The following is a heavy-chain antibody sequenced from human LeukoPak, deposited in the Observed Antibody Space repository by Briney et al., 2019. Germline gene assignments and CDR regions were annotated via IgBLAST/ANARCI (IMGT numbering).Heavy chain of an antibody. V-gene: IGHV1-8*01. Sequence: ASVKVSCKASGYTITSYDNNWVRQATGQGLEWMGWMNPNSGNPGYAKKSQGRVTMTRNTSISTAYMELSSLRSEDTAVYYCARGGYSYGYDWFDPWGQGTLVSVSS. CDR1: GYTITSYD. CDR3: ARGGYSYGYDWFDP. CDR2: MNPNSGNP. D-gene: IGHD5-18*01. J-gene: IGHJ5*02.